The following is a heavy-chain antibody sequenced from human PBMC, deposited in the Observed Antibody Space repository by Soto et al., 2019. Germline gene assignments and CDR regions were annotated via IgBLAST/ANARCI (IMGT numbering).Heavy chain of an antibody. V-gene: IGHV3-30*18. Sequence: GGSLRLSCAASGFTFSSYGMHWVRQAPGKGLEWVAVISYDGSNKYYADSVKGRFTISRDNSKNTLYLQMNSLRAEDTAVYYCAKDFTLYIAAAGDFDYWGQGTXVTVSS. CDR2: ISYDGSNK. D-gene: IGHD6-13*01. CDR3: AKDFTLYIAAAGDFDY. CDR1: GFTFSSYG. J-gene: IGHJ4*02.